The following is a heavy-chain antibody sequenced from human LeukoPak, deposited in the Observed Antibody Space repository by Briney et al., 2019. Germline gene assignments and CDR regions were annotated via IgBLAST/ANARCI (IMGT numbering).Heavy chain of an antibody. V-gene: IGHV3-13*01. D-gene: IGHD1-26*01. CDR1: GFTFSSYD. Sequence: PGGSLGLSCAASGFTFSSYDMHWVRQATGKGLEWVSAIGTAGDTYYPGSVKGRFTISGENAKNSLYLQMNSLRAGDTAVYYCARRGSSSSFDYWGQGTLVTVSS. CDR3: ARRGSSSSFDY. J-gene: IGHJ4*02. CDR2: IGTAGDT.